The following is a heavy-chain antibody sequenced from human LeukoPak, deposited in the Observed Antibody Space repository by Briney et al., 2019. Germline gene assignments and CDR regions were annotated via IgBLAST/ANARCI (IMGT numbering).Heavy chain of an antibody. D-gene: IGHD2-2*01. V-gene: IGHV3-74*01. Sequence: HPGGSLRLSCAASGFIFSSYWMHWVRQAPGKGLVWVSRINSDGSSTSYADSVKGRFTISRDNAKNTLYLQMNSLRAEDTAVYYCARREVVPAAPYYFDYWGQGTLVTVSS. CDR3: ARREVVPAAPYYFDY. CDR1: GFIFSSYW. CDR2: INSDGSST. J-gene: IGHJ4*02.